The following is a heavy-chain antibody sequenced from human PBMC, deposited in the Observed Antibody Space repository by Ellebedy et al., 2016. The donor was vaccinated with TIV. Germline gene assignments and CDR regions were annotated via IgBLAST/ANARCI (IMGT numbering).Heavy chain of an antibody. D-gene: IGHD6-13*01. Sequence: SVKVSCXASGYTFTSYYMHWVRQAPGQGLEWMGGIIPIFGTANYAQKFQGRVTITADESTSTAYMELSSLRSEDTAVYYCARAGVSYAAAGTFDYWGQGTLVTVSS. CDR2: IIPIFGTA. CDR1: GYTFTSYY. V-gene: IGHV1-69*13. J-gene: IGHJ4*02. CDR3: ARAGVSYAAAGTFDY.